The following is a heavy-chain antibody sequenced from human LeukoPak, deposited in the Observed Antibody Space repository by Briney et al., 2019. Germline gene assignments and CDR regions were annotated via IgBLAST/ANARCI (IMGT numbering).Heavy chain of an antibody. Sequence: GGSLRLSCAASGFTFSSYSMNWVRQAPGKGLEWVSSISSSSSYIYYADSVKGRFTISRDNAKNSLYLQMNSLRAEDTAVYYRARDSRSSADDFDYWGQGTLVTVSS. CDR2: ISSSSSYI. V-gene: IGHV3-21*01. J-gene: IGHJ4*02. CDR1: GFTFSSYS. D-gene: IGHD6-6*01. CDR3: ARDSRSSADDFDY.